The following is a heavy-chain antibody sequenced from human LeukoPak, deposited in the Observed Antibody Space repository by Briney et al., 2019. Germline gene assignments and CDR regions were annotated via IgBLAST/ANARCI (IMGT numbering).Heavy chain of an antibody. CDR1: GGSLSNYY. CDR2: INHSGRST. J-gene: IGHJ3*02. Sequence: SETLSLTCAVYGGSLSNYYWSWIRQPPGKGLEWVGQINHSGRSTDYNLSLKGRVTISVDSSKNQFSLKVNSVTAADTAMYYCARPVYCSSTTCAGPFQIWGQGTMVTVSP. CDR3: ARPVYCSSTTCAGPFQI. V-gene: IGHV4-34*01. D-gene: IGHD2-2*01.